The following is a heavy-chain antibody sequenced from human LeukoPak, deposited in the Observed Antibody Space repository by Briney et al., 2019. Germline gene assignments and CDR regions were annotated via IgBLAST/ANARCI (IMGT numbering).Heavy chain of an antibody. CDR1: GYTFTSYD. CDR3: ARVGRAGTTRDYYMDV. Sequence: ASVKVSCKASGYTFTSYDINWVRQATGQGLEWMGWMNPNSGNTGYAQKFQGRVTITRNTSISTAYMELSSLRSEDTAVYYCARVGRAGTTRDYYMDVWGKGTTVTISS. D-gene: IGHD1-1*01. V-gene: IGHV1-8*03. J-gene: IGHJ6*03. CDR2: MNPNSGNT.